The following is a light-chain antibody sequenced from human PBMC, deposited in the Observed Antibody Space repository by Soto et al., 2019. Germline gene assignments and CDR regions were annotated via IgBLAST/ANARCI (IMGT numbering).Light chain of an antibody. J-gene: IGKJ1*01. V-gene: IGKV3-20*01. CDR3: QQYGGSPWT. Sequence: EIVLTQSPGTLSLSPGERATLSCRASQSVSSNYLAWYQQKPGQAPRLLIYGASSRATGIPDRFSGSGSGTDFTLTISRLEPEDVAVYYCQQYGGSPWTFGQGTEVEIK. CDR1: QSVSSNY. CDR2: GAS.